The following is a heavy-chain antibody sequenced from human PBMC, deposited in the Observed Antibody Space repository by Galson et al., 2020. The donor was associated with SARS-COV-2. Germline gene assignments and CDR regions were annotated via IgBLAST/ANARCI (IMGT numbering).Heavy chain of an antibody. CDR3: AKRDDSSGYPYYFDY. J-gene: IGHJ4*02. D-gene: IGHD3-22*01. Sequence: GGSLRLSCAASGFTFSNYAMSWVRQAPGKGLEWVSAIGGSGGRTYYADSVKGRFTISRDNSKNTLYLQMNSLRAEDTAVYYCAKRDDSSGYPYYFDYWGQGTLVTVSS. CDR2: IGGSGGRT. V-gene: IGHV3-23*01. CDR1: GFTFSNYA.